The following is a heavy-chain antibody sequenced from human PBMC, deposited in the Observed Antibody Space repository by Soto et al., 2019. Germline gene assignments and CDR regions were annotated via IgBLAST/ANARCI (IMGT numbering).Heavy chain of an antibody. Sequence: SVKVSCKASGFTFTSSAMQWVRQARGQRLEWIGWIVVGSGNTNYAQKFQERVTITRDMSTSTAYMELSSLRSEDTAVYYCAALVPDDSSGYYGPSDYWGQGTLVTVSS. J-gene: IGHJ4*02. CDR1: GFTFTSSA. CDR2: IVVGSGNT. V-gene: IGHV1-58*02. D-gene: IGHD3-22*01. CDR3: AALVPDDSSGYYGPSDY.